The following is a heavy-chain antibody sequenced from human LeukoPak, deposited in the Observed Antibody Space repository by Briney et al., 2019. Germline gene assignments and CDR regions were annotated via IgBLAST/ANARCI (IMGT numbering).Heavy chain of an antibody. CDR2: INWNGGST. V-gene: IGHV3-20*01. J-gene: IGHJ3*02. CDR3: ARVHGNYYDSSGYAVGAFDI. Sequence: GGSLRLSCAASGFTFDDYGMSWVRQAPGKGLEWVSGINWNGGSTGYADSVKGRFTISRDNAKNSLYLQMNSLRAEDTALYHCARVHGNYYDSSGYAVGAFDIWGQGTMVTVSS. CDR1: GFTFDDYG. D-gene: IGHD3-22*01.